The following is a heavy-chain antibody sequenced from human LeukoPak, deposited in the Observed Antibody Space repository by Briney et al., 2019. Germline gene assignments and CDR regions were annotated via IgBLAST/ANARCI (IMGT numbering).Heavy chain of an antibody. D-gene: IGHD6-13*01. CDR2: ISSSGSTI. Sequence: GGSLRLSCAASGFTFSSYEMNWVRQAPGKGLEWVSYISSSGSTIYYADSVKGRFITSRDNAKNSLYLQMNSLRAEDTAVYYCAREDMAAAYFDYWGQGTLVTVSS. CDR3: AREDMAAAYFDY. J-gene: IGHJ4*02. CDR1: GFTFSSYE. V-gene: IGHV3-48*03.